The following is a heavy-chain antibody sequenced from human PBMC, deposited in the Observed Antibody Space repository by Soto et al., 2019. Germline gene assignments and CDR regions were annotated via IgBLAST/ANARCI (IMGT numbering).Heavy chain of an antibody. J-gene: IGHJ4*02. CDR3: AREVIHTNPLFDY. CDR2: IYYSGST. D-gene: IGHD2-21*01. Sequence: PSETLSLTCTVSVGSISSGDYYWSWIRQPPGKGLEWIGYIYYSGSTYYNPSLKSRVTISVDTSKNQFSLKLSSVTAADTAVYYCAREVIHTNPLFDYWGQGTLVTVSS. V-gene: IGHV4-30-4*01. CDR1: VGSISSGDYY.